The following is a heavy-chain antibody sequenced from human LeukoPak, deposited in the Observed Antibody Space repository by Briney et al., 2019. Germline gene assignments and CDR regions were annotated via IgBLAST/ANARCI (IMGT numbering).Heavy chain of an antibody. CDR1: GVSISSDGYY. CDR3: ARHIVVVPAAMYNWFDP. CDR2: IYYSGT. D-gene: IGHD2-2*01. V-gene: IGHV4-39*01. J-gene: IGHJ5*02. Sequence: SETLSLTCTFSGVSISSDGYYWGWVRQPPGKGLEWIGTIYYSGTYYNPSLKSRVTVSVDTSKNQFSLKLSSVTAADTAMYYCARHIVVVPAAMYNWFDPWGQGTLVTVSS.